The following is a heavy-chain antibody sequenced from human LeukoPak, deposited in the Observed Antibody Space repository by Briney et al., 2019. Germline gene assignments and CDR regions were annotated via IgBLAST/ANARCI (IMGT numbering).Heavy chain of an antibody. CDR3: ASATVQRREWVTPKKRYYFHY. CDR2: IYYSGST. Sequence: SETLSLTCTVSGGSFSSGGNYWGRIRQHPGKGLEWIGYIYYSGSTYYNPSLKSRVTISVDTSKNQFSLKLSIVTAAARTVYYCASATVQRREWVTPKKRYYFHYWGQGTLVTVSS. V-gene: IGHV4-31*03. CDR1: GGSFSSGGNY. J-gene: IGHJ4*02. D-gene: IGHD3-3*01.